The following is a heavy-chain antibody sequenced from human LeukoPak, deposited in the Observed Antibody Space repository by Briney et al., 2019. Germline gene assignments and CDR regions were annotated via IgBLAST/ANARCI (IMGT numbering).Heavy chain of an antibody. D-gene: IGHD3-3*01. Sequence: PGGSLRLSCAASGFTLSSYSMNWVRQAPGKGLEWVSSISSTSGYINYADSVKGRFTISRDNAKNSLYLQMNSLRAEDTAVYYCARDLWFWSGHPQDLIVGDDYWGQGTLVTVSS. CDR3: ARDLWFWSGHPQDLIVGDDY. V-gene: IGHV3-21*01. J-gene: IGHJ4*02. CDR2: ISSTSGYI. CDR1: GFTLSSYS.